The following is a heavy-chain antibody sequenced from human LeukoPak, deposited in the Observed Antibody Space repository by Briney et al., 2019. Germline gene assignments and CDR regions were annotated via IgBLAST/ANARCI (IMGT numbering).Heavy chain of an antibody. Sequence: GGSLRLSCSASGFTVSSDYMIWVRHAPGKGLAWLSVIYSCGTTYLADSVKGRFNISRDNSKHQVYLQMNSLRVEDTAVYYCTRGGSVPATRSFDYWGQGTLVTVSS. CDR1: GFTVSSDY. J-gene: IGHJ4*02. D-gene: IGHD6-19*01. V-gene: IGHV3-66*01. CDR2: IYSCGTT. CDR3: TRGGSVPATRSFDY.